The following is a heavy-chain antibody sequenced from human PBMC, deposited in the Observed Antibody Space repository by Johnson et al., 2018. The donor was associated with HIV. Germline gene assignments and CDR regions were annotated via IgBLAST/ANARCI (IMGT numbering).Heavy chain of an antibody. CDR2: ISTSGRII. CDR1: GFTFRDYY. D-gene: IGHD4-17*01. Sequence: QMQLVESGGGLVKPGVSLRLSFVASGFTFRDYYMSWVRHSPGMGLEWVSSISTSGRIISYADSVKGRFTISRDNSKNTLYLQMGNLRADEMAVYYCAREETTAPAAFDIWGQGTMVTVSS. V-gene: IGHV3-11*04. CDR3: AREETTAPAAFDI. J-gene: IGHJ3*02.